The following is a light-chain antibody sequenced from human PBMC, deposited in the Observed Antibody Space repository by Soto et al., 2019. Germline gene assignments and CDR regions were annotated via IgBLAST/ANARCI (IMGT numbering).Light chain of an antibody. Sequence: DVVMTQSPLFLPVTLGQPASISCRSSESLVFSDGNTYLTWLHQRPGQSPRRLIYKVSKRGSGVPDRFSGSGSGTDFTLKISRVEAEDVGLYYCVQGTHWPRTFGQGTRLEIK. CDR1: ESLVFSDGNTY. CDR2: KVS. CDR3: VQGTHWPRT. V-gene: IGKV2-30*01. J-gene: IGKJ5*01.